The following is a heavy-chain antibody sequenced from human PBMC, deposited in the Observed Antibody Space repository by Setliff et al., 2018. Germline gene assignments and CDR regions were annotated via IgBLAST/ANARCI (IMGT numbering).Heavy chain of an antibody. Sequence: SETLSLTCTVSGTSISTGPYYWTWIRQSAERGLEWIGQIFSRGSMNYRPSLSSRVTISADSSKNQFSLQLVSVTASDTAVYYCARYRNYFDSSGQTQYYFDYWGQGTLVTVSS. CDR1: GTSISTGPYY. V-gene: IGHV4-61*09. D-gene: IGHD3-22*01. CDR2: IFSRGSM. CDR3: ARYRNYFDSSGQTQYYFDY. J-gene: IGHJ4*02.